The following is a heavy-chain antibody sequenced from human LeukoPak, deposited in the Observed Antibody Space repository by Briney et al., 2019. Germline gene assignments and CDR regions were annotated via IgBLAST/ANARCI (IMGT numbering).Heavy chain of an antibody. CDR3: ARDLTGDQFFDP. Sequence: PSETLSLTCNVSGGSISNDGYYWSWIRQHPGKGLEWLGYIYYSGSTYYNPSLKSRVTLSVDTSKSQFSLRLSPVTAADTAVYYCARDLTGDQFFDPWGRGTLVTVSS. J-gene: IGHJ5*02. CDR1: GGSISNDGYY. V-gene: IGHV4-31*03. D-gene: IGHD7-27*01. CDR2: IYYSGST.